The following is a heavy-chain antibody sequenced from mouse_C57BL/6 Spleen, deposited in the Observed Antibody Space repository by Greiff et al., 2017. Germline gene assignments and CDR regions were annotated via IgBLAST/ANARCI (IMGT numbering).Heavy chain of an antibody. CDR3: AREGKGYFDV. CDR1: GYSFTSGYY. CDR2: ISYDGSN. J-gene: IGHJ1*03. D-gene: IGHD1-3*01. V-gene: IGHV3-6*01. Sequence: EVKLEESGPGLVKPSQSLSLTCSVTGYSFTSGYYWNWIRQSPGNQLAWMGFISYDGSNNYNPSLQNRIPLTRDTSENLCIMKLNSVTTEVTATSNCAREGKGYFDVWGTGTTVTVSS.